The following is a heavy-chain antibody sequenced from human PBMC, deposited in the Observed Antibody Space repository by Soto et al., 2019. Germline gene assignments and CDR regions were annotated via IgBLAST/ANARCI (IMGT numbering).Heavy chain of an antibody. CDR3: ARKWGTYSSASLDY. D-gene: IGHD6-19*01. V-gene: IGHV3-30*04. Sequence: PGGSVRLYCADSGFSCTHYTINWVRQAPGKGLEWVAVMSYDGTNEYYADSVKGRFTISRDNSKSTVYLQMNSLTPEDTALYYCARKWGTYSSASLDYWGLGTLVTVSS. J-gene: IGHJ4*02. CDR1: GFSCTHYT. CDR2: MSYDGTNE.